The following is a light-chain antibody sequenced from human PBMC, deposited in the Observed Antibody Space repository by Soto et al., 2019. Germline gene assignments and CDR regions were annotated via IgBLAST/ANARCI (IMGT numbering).Light chain of an antibody. J-gene: IGLJ1*01. V-gene: IGLV7-46*01. CDR3: LLSYNGPYV. CDR2: DTT. Sequence: QAVVNHEPSLTVSPGGTVTLTCGSSTGAVTNGHYPYWFQQKPGQAPRTLIYDTTNRHSWTPARFSGSLLGGKAALTLSGAQPEDEAEYYCLLSYNGPYVFGTGTKVTV. CDR1: TGAVTNGHY.